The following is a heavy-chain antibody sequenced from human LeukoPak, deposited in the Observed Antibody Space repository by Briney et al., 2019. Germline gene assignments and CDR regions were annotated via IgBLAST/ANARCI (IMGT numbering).Heavy chain of an antibody. Sequence: GASVKVSCKASGYTFTGYYMHWVRQAPGQGLEWMGWINPNSGGTNYAQKFQGRVTMTRDTSISTAYMELSRLRSDDTAVYYCARSYYYGSGSYEPLDSWGQGTLVTVSS. CDR2: INPNSGGT. D-gene: IGHD3-10*01. J-gene: IGHJ4*02. V-gene: IGHV1-2*02. CDR3: ARSYYYGSGSYEPLDS. CDR1: GYTFTGYY.